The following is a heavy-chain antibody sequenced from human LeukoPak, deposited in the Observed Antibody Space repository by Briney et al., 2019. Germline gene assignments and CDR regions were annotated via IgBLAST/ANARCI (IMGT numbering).Heavy chain of an antibody. CDR1: GFTFSSYA. V-gene: IGHV3-23*01. CDR3: AKTGLYSSSSRGYFDY. CDR2: VSGSGGRT. Sequence: GGSLRLSCTASGFTFSSYAMTWVRQAPEKGLEWVSGVSGSGGRTDYADSVKGRFTISRDNSKNTLYLQMSSLRAEDTAVYYCAKTGLYSSSSRGYFDYWGQGTLVTVSS. D-gene: IGHD6-6*01. J-gene: IGHJ4*02.